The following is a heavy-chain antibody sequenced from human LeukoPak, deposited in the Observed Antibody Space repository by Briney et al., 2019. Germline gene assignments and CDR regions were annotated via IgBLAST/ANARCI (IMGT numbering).Heavy chain of an antibody. D-gene: IGHD6-19*01. J-gene: IGHJ4*02. CDR2: ISGSGGST. CDR3: AYGERVTGTSVYHFDY. Sequence: PVGSLRLSCAASGFTFSSYGMSRVRQAPGQGLEGVSGISGSGGSTYYADSVKGRFTISRDNSKNTLYVQMNSLTADKTADYYWAYGERVTGTSVYHFDYWGQGTLVTVSS. CDR1: GFTFSSYG. V-gene: IGHV3-23*01.